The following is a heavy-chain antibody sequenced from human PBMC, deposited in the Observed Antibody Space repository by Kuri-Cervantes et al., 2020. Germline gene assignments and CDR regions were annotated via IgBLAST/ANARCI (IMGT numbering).Heavy chain of an antibody. J-gene: IGHJ6*02. CDR3: ARDRRITMVRGTGYYGMDV. D-gene: IGHD3-10*01. V-gene: IGHV4-31*03. CDR1: GGSISSGDYY. CDR2: IYYSGST. Sequence: LRLSCTVSGGSISSGDYYWSWIRQHPGKGLEWIGYIYYSGSTYYNPSLKSRVTILVDTSKNQFSLKLSSVTAADTAVYYCARDRRITMVRGTGYYGMDVWGQGTTVTVSS.